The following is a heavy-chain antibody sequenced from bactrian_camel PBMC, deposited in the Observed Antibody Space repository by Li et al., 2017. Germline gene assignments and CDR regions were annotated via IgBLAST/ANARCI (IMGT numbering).Heavy chain of an antibody. V-gene: IGHV3S9*01. D-gene: IGHD8*01. CDR1: GYTYSSYC. J-gene: IGHJ4*01. Sequence: QLVESGGGSVQAGGSLRLSCAASGYTYSSYCMGWFRQVPGKEREGVAAIDSDGSTSYADSVKGRFTASKDNAKNTVYLQMNSLKSEDTALYYCATDGWLTGRSDNLGPYAYWGQGTQVTVS. CDR2: IDSDGST. CDR3: ATDGWLTGRSDNLGPYAY.